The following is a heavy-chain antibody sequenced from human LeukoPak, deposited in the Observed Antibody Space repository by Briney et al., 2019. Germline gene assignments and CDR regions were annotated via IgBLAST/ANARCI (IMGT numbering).Heavy chain of an antibody. Sequence: PSETLSLTCTVSGGSVSSGSYYWSWIRQPPGKGLEWIGYIYYSGSTNYNPSLKSRVTISVDTSKKQFSLKLSSVTAADTAVYYCARGVGTTATALVYYWGQGTLVTVSS. CDR1: GGSVSSGSYY. CDR2: IYYSGST. CDR3: ARGVGTTATALVYY. V-gene: IGHV4-61*01. D-gene: IGHD4-11*01. J-gene: IGHJ4*02.